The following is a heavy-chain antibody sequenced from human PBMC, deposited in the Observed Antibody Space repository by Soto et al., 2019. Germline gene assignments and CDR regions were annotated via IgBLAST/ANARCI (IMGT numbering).Heavy chain of an antibody. CDR2: ISLYSDGT. CDR3: ARVVPGAEAWFGP. CDR1: GYTFSNYG. J-gene: IGHJ5*02. Sequence: ASVKVSCKTSGYTFSNYGITWVRQAPGQPLEWLGWISLYSDGTNYAQKFQGRVSMTTDTSTTTAYMELRSLRSDDTAFYYCARVVPGAEAWFGPWGQGTLVTVS. V-gene: IGHV1-18*01. D-gene: IGHD2-2*01.